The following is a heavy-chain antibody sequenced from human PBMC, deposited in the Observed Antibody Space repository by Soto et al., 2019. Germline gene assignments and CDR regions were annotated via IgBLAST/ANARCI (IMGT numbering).Heavy chain of an antibody. CDR1: GYSFTSYW. CDR2: IDPSDSYT. CDR3: ARVPLEDYYDSSGTNWFDP. V-gene: IGHV5-10-1*01. J-gene: IGHJ5*02. D-gene: IGHD3-22*01. Sequence: PGESLKISCKGSGYSFTSYWISWVRQMPGKGLEWMGRIDPSDSYTNYSPSFQGHVTISADKSISTAYLQWSSLKASDTAMYYCARVPLEDYYDSSGTNWFDPWGQGTLVTVSS.